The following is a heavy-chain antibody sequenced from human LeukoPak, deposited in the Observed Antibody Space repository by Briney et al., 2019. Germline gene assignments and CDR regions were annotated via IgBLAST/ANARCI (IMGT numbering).Heavy chain of an antibody. CDR1: GGSISSYY. CDR2: IYYSGST. CDR3: ARTRYSSGWYLEYFDY. V-gene: IGHV4-59*01. D-gene: IGHD6-19*01. J-gene: IGHJ4*02. Sequence: PSETLSLTCTVSGGSISSYYWSWIRQPPGKGLEWIGYIYYSGSTNYNPSLKSRVTISVDTSKNQFSLKLSSVTAADTAVYYCARTRYSSGWYLEYFDYWGQGTLVTVSS.